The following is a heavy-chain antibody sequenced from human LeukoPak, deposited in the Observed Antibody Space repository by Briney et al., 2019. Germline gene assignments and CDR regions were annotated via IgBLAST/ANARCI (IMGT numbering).Heavy chain of an antibody. Sequence: PGGSLRLSCAASGFTFSSYEMNWVRQAPGKGLEWVSYISSSGSTIYYADSVKGRFTISRDNAKNSLYLQMNSLRAEDTAVYYCARELPAAISYWGQGTLVTVSS. V-gene: IGHV3-48*03. J-gene: IGHJ4*02. CDR3: ARELPAAISY. CDR2: ISSSGSTI. CDR1: GFTFSSYE. D-gene: IGHD2-2*01.